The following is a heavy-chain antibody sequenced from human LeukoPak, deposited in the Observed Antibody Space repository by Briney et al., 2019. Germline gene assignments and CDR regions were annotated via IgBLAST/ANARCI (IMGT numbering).Heavy chain of an antibody. CDR2: IYSGGST. V-gene: IGHV3-66*01. Sequence: PGGSLRLSCAASGFTVSSNYMSWVRQAPGKGLEWVSVIYSGGSTYYADSVKGRFTISRDNSKNTLYLQMNSLRAEDTAVYYCARALDSYSCSMPFDYWGQGTLVTVSS. CDR3: ARALDSYSCSMPFDY. D-gene: IGHD6-6*01. J-gene: IGHJ4*02. CDR1: GFTVSSNY.